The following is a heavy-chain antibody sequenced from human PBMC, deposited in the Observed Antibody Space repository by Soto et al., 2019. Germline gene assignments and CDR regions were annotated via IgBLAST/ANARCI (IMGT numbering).Heavy chain of an antibody. D-gene: IGHD3-22*01. Sequence: EVQLVESGGGLIQPGGSLRLSCAASGFTVSSNYMSWVRQAPGKGLEWVSVIYSGGSTYYADSVKGRFTISRDNSKNTLYLQMNSLRAEDTAVYYCARDHYYASSGYYYWGQGTLVTVSS. CDR2: IYSGGST. CDR3: ARDHYYASSGYYY. J-gene: IGHJ4*02. V-gene: IGHV3-53*01. CDR1: GFTVSSNY.